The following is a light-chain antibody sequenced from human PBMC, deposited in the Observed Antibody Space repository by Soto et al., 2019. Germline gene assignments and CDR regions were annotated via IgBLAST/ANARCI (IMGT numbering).Light chain of an antibody. Sequence: EIVLAQAPGSLSLSPGQGATLSCRASQSVSSNLAWYQQKPGQAPRLLISGASSRATGIPDRFSGSGSGTDFTLTISRLEPEDFALYYCQQYGSSPITFGQGTRLEIK. J-gene: IGKJ5*01. CDR2: GAS. CDR3: QQYGSSPIT. CDR1: QSVSSN. V-gene: IGKV3-20*01.